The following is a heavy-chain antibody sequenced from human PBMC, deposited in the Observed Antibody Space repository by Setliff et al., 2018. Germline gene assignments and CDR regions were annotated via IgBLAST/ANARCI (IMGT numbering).Heavy chain of an antibody. CDR1: GYTFNTFG. J-gene: IGHJ5*02. CDR3: ARAPLMVVVPPDAHRFDP. V-gene: IGHV1-18*01. Sequence: ASVKVSCKASGYTFNTFGISWVRRAPGQGLDWMGWISPYNGDTKSAQKFQGRVTMTTDTSTSTAYMELRNLRSDDTALYYCARAPLMVVVPPDAHRFDPWGQGTLVTVSS. CDR2: ISPYNGDT. D-gene: IGHD2-2*01.